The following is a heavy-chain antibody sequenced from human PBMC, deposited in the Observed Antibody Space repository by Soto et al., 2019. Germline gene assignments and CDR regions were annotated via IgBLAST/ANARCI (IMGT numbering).Heavy chain of an antibody. CDR1: GYTLTELS. J-gene: IGHJ4*02. V-gene: IGHV1-24*01. CDR3: ATGIWVGAVAGTIDY. D-gene: IGHD6-19*01. CDR2: FDPEDGET. Sequence: ASVKVSGKVSGYTLTELSMHWVRQAPGKGLEWMGGFDPEDGETIYAQKFQGRVTMTEDTSTDTAYMELSSLRSEDTAVYYCATGIWVGAVAGTIDYWGQGTLVTVSS.